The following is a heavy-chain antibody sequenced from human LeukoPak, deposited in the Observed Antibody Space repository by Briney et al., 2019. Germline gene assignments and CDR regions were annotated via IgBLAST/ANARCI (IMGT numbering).Heavy chain of an antibody. Sequence: GGSLRLSCAASGFTFSSYALHWVRQAPGKGLEWAAVISYDGSNKYYADSVKGRFTISRDNSKNTLYLQMNSLRAEDTAVYYCARPADDFWSGYYNYWGQGTLVTVSS. J-gene: IGHJ4*02. CDR3: ARPADDFWSGYYNY. CDR2: ISYDGSNK. CDR1: GFTFSSYA. V-gene: IGHV3-30-3*01. D-gene: IGHD3-3*01.